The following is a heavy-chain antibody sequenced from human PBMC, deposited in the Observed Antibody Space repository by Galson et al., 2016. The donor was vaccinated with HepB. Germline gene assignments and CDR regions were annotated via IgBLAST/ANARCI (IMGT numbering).Heavy chain of an antibody. Sequence: SLRLSCAASGFTFSDYYMSWIRQAPGKGLEWVSYISSSGSTIYYADSVKGRFTISRDNAKNSLYLQMNSLRAEDTAVYYCARDNGDFWSGYTDGLFDYRGQGTLVTVSS. CDR1: GFTFSDYY. D-gene: IGHD3-3*01. CDR3: ARDNGDFWSGYTDGLFDY. J-gene: IGHJ4*02. V-gene: IGHV3-11*01. CDR2: ISSSGSTI.